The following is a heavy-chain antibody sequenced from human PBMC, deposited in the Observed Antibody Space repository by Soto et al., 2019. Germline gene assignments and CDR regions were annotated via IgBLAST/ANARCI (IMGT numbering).Heavy chain of an antibody. J-gene: IGHJ6*02. D-gene: IGHD3-10*01. Sequence: GGSLRLSCAASGFTFSNAWMNWVRQAPGKGLEWVGRIKSKTDGGTTDYAAPVKGRFTISRDDSKNTLYLQMNSLKTEDTAVYYCTTDREYGKLYYGMDVWGQGTTVTVSS. CDR3: TTDREYGKLYYGMDV. CDR2: IKSKTDGGTT. CDR1: GFTFSNAW. V-gene: IGHV3-15*07.